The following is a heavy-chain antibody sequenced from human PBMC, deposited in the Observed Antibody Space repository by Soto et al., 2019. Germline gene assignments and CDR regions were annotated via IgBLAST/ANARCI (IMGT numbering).Heavy chain of an antibody. CDR2: IYHSGST. J-gene: IGHJ4*02. V-gene: IGHV4-38-2*01. Sequence: SEALSLTCAVYGYSISSGYYWGWIRQPPGKGLEWIGSIYHSGSTYYNPSLKSRVTISVDTSKNQFSLKLSSVTAADTAVYYCARAYSSGWCFDYWGQGTLVTVSS. CDR1: GYSISSGYY. D-gene: IGHD6-19*01. CDR3: ARAYSSGWCFDY.